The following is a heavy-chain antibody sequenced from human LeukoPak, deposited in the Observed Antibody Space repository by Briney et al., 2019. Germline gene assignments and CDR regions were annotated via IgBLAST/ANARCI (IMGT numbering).Heavy chain of an antibody. CDR1: GYTFTSYG. J-gene: IGHJ4*02. V-gene: IGHV1-18*01. CDR2: ISAYNGNT. D-gene: IGHD5-24*01. Sequence: GASVKVSCKASGYTFTSYGISWVRQAPGQGLEWMGWISAYNGNTNYAQKLQGRVTMTTDTSTSTAYMELRSLRSDDTAVYCCARDSRWLQLIAYYFDYWGQGTLVTVSS. CDR3: ARDSRWLQLIAYYFDY.